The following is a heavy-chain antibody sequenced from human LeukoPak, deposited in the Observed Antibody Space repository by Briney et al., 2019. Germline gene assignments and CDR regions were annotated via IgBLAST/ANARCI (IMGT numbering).Heavy chain of an antibody. V-gene: IGHV4-30-2*01. J-gene: IGHJ4*02. Sequence: PSETLSLTCAVSGGSISSGGYSWSWLRQPPGQGLEWIGYIYHSGSTYYNPSLKSRVTISVDRSKNQFSLKLSSVTAADTAVYYCARGGSSGYYFDYWGQGTLVTVSS. CDR3: ARGGSSGYYFDY. CDR2: IYHSGST. CDR1: GGSISSGGYS. D-gene: IGHD3-10*01.